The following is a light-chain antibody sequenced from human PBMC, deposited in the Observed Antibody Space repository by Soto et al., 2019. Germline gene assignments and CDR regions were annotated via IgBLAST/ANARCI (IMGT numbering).Light chain of an antibody. V-gene: IGKV1-6*01. CDR3: LQDDSFPWT. Sequence: AIQMTQSPCSLSASLGDRVTITCRASQGISNGLGWYQQKPGNAPRLLIYAASTLQSGVPSRFSGSGSGTDFTLTISSLQPEDFATYYCLQDDSFPWTFGQGTKVEIK. J-gene: IGKJ1*01. CDR1: QGISNG. CDR2: AAS.